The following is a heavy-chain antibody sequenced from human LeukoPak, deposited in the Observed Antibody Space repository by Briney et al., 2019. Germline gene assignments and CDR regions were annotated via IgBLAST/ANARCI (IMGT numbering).Heavy chain of an antibody. CDR3: AKAVRTVRGVIRYFDY. D-gene: IGHD3-10*01. CDR1: GFTFSSYA. J-gene: IGHJ4*02. Sequence: GGSLRLSCAASGFTFSSYAMSWVRQAPGKGLEWVSAISGSGGSTYYADSVKGRFTISRDNSKNTLYLQMNSLRAEGTAVYYCAKAVRTVRGVIRYFDYWGQGTLVTVSS. V-gene: IGHV3-23*01. CDR2: ISGSGGST.